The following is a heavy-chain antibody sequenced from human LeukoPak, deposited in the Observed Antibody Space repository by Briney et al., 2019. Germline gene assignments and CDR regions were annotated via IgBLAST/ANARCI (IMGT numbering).Heavy chain of an antibody. J-gene: IGHJ6*03. CDR2: IYYSGST. Sequence: SETLSLTCTVSGGSISSSSYYWGWIRQPPGTGLEWIGTIYYSGSTYYKPSLKSRVTISVDTPKNQFSLKLSSVTAADTAVYYCARLLGVIRGFRYMDVWGKGTTVTVSS. CDR1: GGSISSSSYY. V-gene: IGHV4-39*01. D-gene: IGHD3-10*01. CDR3: ARLLGVIRGFRYMDV.